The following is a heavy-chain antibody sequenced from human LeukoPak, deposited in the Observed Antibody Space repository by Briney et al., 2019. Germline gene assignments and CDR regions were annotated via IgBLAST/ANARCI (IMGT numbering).Heavy chain of an antibody. CDR3: ATSSRDGYTKEGY. Sequence: PGGSLRLSCAASGFTFSSYGMHWVRQAPGKGLEWVAVISYDGSNKYYADSVKGRFTISRDNSKNTLYLQMNSLRAEDTAVYYCATSSRDGYTKEGYWGQGTLVTVSS. D-gene: IGHD5-24*01. CDR2: ISYDGSNK. CDR1: GFTFSSYG. J-gene: IGHJ4*02. V-gene: IGHV3-30*03.